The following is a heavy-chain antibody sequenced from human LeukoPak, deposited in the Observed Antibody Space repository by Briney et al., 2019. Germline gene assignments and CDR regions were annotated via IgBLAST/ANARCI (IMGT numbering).Heavy chain of an antibody. D-gene: IGHD3-22*01. J-gene: IGHJ1*01. V-gene: IGHV4-39*01. CDR3: ARRRYYDSTGFLD. CDR1: GGSISSSSYY. CDR2: IYYSGST. Sequence: VKPSETLSLTCTVSGGSISSSSYYWGWLRQPPGKGLEWIGSIYYSGSTYYNPSLKSRVTISVDTSKNQFSLKLSSVTAADTAVYYCARRRYYDSTGFLDWGQGSLVSVSS.